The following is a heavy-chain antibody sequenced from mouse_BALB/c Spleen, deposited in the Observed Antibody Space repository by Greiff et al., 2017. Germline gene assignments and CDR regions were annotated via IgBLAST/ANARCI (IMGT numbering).Heavy chain of an antibody. V-gene: IGHV1-12*01. CDR1: GYTFTSYN. CDR2: IYPGNGDT. Sequence: QVQLQQPGAELVKPGASVKMSCKASGYTFTSYNMHWVKQTPGQGLEWIGAIYPGNGDTSYNQKFKGKATLTADKSSSTAYMQLSSLTSEDSAVYYCAREIYYDYDGNFDVWGAGTTVTVSS. CDR3: AREIYYDYDGNFDV. D-gene: IGHD2-4*01. J-gene: IGHJ1*01.